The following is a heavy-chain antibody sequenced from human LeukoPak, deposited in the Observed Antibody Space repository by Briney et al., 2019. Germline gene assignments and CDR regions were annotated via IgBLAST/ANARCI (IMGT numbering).Heavy chain of an antibody. J-gene: IGHJ5*02. CDR2: IYSGGST. Sequence: PGGSLRLSCAASGFTVSSNYMSWVRQAPGKGLEWVSVIYSGGSTYYADSVKGRFTISRANSKNTLYLQMNSLRAEDTAVYYCARGLGYCSSTSCYTGGFFDPWGQGTLVTVSS. V-gene: IGHV3-66*02. CDR1: GFTVSSNY. CDR3: ARGLGYCSSTSCYTGGFFDP. D-gene: IGHD2-2*02.